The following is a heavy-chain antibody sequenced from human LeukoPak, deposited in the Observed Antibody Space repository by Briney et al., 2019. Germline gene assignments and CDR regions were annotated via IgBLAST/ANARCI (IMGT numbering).Heavy chain of an antibody. CDR3: ATLGMATTGFYGMEV. V-gene: IGHV3-23*01. CDR2: IVGGGGST. J-gene: IGHJ6*02. D-gene: IGHD5-24*01. CDR1: GFTFSSYA. Sequence: GGSLRLSCAASGFTFSSYAMTWARQAPGKGLEWVSAIVGGGGSTYYADSVKGRFTISRDNSKNTLYLQMNSLGAEDTAVYYCATLGMATTGFYGMEVWGQGTTVTVSS.